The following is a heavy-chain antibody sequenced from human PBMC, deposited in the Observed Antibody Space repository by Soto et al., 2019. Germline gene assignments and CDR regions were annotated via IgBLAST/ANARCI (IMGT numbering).Heavy chain of an antibody. V-gene: IGHV1-69*01. D-gene: IGHD5-12*01. CDR2: IIPFFRTA. CDR1: GGTLSNFA. J-gene: IGHJ4*02. CDR3: TRVVEKGSGYRFDS. Sequence: SVKVSCKASGGTLSNFAVSWVRQAPGQGLEWMGGIIPFFRTANYAQRFQGRVTISADESTRTGCMELSSLRSGDTAVYYCTRVVEKGSGYRFDSWGQGTLVTVS.